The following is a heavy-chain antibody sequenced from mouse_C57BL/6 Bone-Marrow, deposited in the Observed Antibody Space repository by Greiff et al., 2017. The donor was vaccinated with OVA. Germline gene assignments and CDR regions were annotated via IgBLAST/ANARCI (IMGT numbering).Heavy chain of an antibody. CDR2: IDPSDSET. V-gene: IGHV1-52*01. D-gene: IGHD2-3*01. J-gene: IGHJ4*01. CDR3: ASHDGYNYAMDY. Sequence: VQLQQSGAELVRPGSSVKLSCKASGYTFTSYWMHWVKQRPIQGLEWIGNIDPSDSETHYNQKFKDKATLTVDKSSSTAYMQLSSLTSEDSAVYYCASHDGYNYAMDYWGQGTSVTVSS. CDR1: GYTFTSYW.